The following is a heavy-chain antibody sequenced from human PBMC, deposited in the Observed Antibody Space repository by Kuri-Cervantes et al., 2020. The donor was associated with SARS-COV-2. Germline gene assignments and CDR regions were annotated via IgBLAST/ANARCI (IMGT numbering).Heavy chain of an antibody. CDR1: GYTFTSYY. V-gene: IGHV1-46*01. CDR2: INPSGGTT. CDR3: ARAVIDYYGSGSYYHYYGMDV. D-gene: IGHD3-10*01. J-gene: IGHJ6*02. Sequence: ASVKVSCKASGYTFTSYYMHWVRQAPGQGLEWMGIINPSGGTTSYTQNFQGRVTLTRDSSTNTVYMELSSLRSDDTAVYYCARAVIDYYGSGSYYHYYGMDVWGQGTTVTVSS.